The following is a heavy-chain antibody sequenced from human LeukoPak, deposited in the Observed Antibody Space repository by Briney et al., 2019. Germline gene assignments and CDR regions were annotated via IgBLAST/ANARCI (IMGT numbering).Heavy chain of an antibody. J-gene: IGHJ5*02. CDR2: ISGSGGST. CDR1: GFTFSSYG. CDR3: AMYSSSWGNWFDP. V-gene: IGHV3-23*01. D-gene: IGHD6-13*01. Sequence: GGSLRLSCAASGFTFSSYGMSWVRQAPGKGLEWVSAISGSGGSTYYADSVKGRFTISRDNSKNTLYLQMNSLRAEDTAVYYCAMYSSSWGNWFDPWGQRTLVTVSS.